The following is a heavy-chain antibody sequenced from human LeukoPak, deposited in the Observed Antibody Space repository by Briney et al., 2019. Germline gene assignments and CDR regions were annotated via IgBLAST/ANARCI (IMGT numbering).Heavy chain of an antibody. V-gene: IGHV3-30*04. CDR3: AKDGPPDH. CDR1: GFTFSSYA. Sequence: GGSLRLSCAASGFTFSSYAMHWVRQAPGKGLEWVAVISYDGSNKYYADSVKGRFTISRDNSKNTLYLQMNSLRAEDTAVYYCAKDGPPDHWGQGTLVTVSS. CDR2: ISYDGSNK. D-gene: IGHD3/OR15-3a*01. J-gene: IGHJ5*02.